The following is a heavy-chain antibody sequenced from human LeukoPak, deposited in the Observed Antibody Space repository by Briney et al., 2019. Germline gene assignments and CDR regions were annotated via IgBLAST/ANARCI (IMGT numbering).Heavy chain of an antibody. CDR1: GFTFSDYY. J-gene: IGHJ4*02. Sequence: GGSLRLSCAASGFTFSDYYMSWLRQAPGKGLEWVSYISSSGSTIYYADSVKGRFTISRGNAKNSLYLQMNSLRAEDTAVYYCARARRIAAAGTGYFDNWGQGTLVTVSS. D-gene: IGHD6-13*01. CDR3: ARARRIAAAGTGYFDN. V-gene: IGHV3-11*01. CDR2: ISSSGSTI.